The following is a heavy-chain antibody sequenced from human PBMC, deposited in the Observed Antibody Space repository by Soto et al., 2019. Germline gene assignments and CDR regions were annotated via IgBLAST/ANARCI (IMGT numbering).Heavy chain of an antibody. Sequence: GESLKISCKGSGYSFTSYWIGWVRQMPGKGLEWMGIIYPGDSDTRYSPPFQGQVTISADKSISTAYLQWSSLKASDTAMYYCGRRYCGGGSCYSPPCCAFEIWGQGTMVTVS. CDR1: GYSFTSYW. CDR3: GRRYCGGGSCYSPPCCAFEI. D-gene: IGHD2-15*01. CDR2: IYPGDSDT. V-gene: IGHV5-51*01. J-gene: IGHJ3*02.